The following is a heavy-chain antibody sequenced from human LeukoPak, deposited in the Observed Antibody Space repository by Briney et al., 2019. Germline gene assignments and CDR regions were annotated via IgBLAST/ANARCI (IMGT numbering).Heavy chain of an antibody. CDR1: EFTFSNYA. J-gene: IGHJ4*02. D-gene: IGHD2-15*01. V-gene: IGHV3-30*04. Sequence: PGGSLRLSCAASEFTFSNYALHWVRQAPGKGLEWVAVISYDGNNKYYADSVKGRFTISRDNSKNTLFLQMNSLRAEDTAVYYCAKGVDYCSGGSCPADYWGPGTLVTVSS. CDR2: ISYDGNNK. CDR3: AKGVDYCSGGSCPADY.